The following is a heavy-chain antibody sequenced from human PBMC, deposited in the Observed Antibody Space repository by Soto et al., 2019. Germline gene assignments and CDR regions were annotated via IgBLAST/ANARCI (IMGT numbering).Heavy chain of an antibody. CDR3: ARKSMVRGGYYFDY. Sequence: TLSLTCTVSGGSISSYYWSWVRQPPGKGLEWIGYIYYSGSTNYNPSLKSRVTISVDTSKNQFSLKLSSVTAADTAVYYCARKSMVRGGYYFDYWGQGTLVTVSS. V-gene: IGHV4-59*01. CDR2: IYYSGST. CDR1: GGSISSYY. D-gene: IGHD3-10*01. J-gene: IGHJ4*02.